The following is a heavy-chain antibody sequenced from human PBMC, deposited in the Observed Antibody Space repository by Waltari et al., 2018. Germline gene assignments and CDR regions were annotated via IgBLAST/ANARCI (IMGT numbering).Heavy chain of an antibody. CDR1: GGSISSYY. Sequence: QVQLQESGPGLVKPSETLSLTCTVSGGSISSYYWSWIRQPAGKGLEWIGRIYTSGSTNYTPSLKSRVTMSVDTSKNQFSLKLSSVTSADTAVYYCARGLYCSSTSCLAGGEEYYFDYWGQGTLVTVSS. CDR3: ARGLYCSSTSCLAGGEEYYFDY. CDR2: IYTSGST. J-gene: IGHJ4*02. V-gene: IGHV4-4*07. D-gene: IGHD2-2*01.